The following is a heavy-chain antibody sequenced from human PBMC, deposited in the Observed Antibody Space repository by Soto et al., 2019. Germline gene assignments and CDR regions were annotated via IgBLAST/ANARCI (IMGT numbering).Heavy chain of an antibody. V-gene: IGHV4-30-2*01. CDR3: ATEGDDGDYFDH. D-gene: IGHD4-17*01. CDR2: IYHSGGT. J-gene: IGHJ4*02. Sequence: QLQLQESGSGLVKPSQTLCLTCAVSGASITSPGFSWAWIRQPPGKGLEWIGYIYHSGGTYYNPSLKSRVTISPDGSHNQFSLTLSSVTAADTAVYYCATEGDDGDYFDHWGQGTLVTISS. CDR1: GASITSPGFS.